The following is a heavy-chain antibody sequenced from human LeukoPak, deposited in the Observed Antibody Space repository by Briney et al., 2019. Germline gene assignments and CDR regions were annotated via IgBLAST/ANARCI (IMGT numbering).Heavy chain of an antibody. CDR1: GFVFSTYY. CDR3: ARGGFWSGYYNYYGMDV. D-gene: IGHD3-3*01. Sequence: GGSLRLSCAASGFVFSTYYMHWVRQAPGKGLECVSYISSSGITIYYADSVKGRFTISRDNAKNSLYLQMNSLRAEDTAVYFCARGGFWSGYYNYYGMDVWGQGTTVTVSS. J-gene: IGHJ6*02. V-gene: IGHV3-48*03. CDR2: ISSSGITI.